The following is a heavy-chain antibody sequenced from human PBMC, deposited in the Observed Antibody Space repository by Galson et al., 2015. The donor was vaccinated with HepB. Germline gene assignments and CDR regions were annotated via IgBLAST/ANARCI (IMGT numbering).Heavy chain of an antibody. D-gene: IGHD5-18*01. V-gene: IGHV1-18*01. CDR2: ISAYNGNT. CDR3: ARVGLYSYGYVGVDY. Sequence: SVKVSCKAFGYTVTSYGISWVRQAPGQGLEWMGWISAYNGNTNYAQKLQGRVTMTTDTSTSTAYMELRSLRSDDTAVYYCARVGLYSYGYVGVDYWGQGTLVTVSS. CDR1: GYTVTSYG. J-gene: IGHJ4*02.